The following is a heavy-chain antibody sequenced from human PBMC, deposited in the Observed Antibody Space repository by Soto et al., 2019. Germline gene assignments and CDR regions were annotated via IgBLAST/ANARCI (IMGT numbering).Heavy chain of an antibody. D-gene: IGHD3-10*01. CDR1: GFTFSYYG. Sequence: QVQLVESGGGVVQPGRSLRLSCAASGFTFSYYGMHWVHQAPGKGLEWVAVISNDGKDEYTADSVRGRFAISRDNSKNTLYLQMYSLRAEDTAVYYCAKDSGRGSADYYFDYWGQGTLVTVSS. CDR3: AKDSGRGSADYYFDY. J-gene: IGHJ4*02. CDR2: ISNDGKDE. V-gene: IGHV3-30*18.